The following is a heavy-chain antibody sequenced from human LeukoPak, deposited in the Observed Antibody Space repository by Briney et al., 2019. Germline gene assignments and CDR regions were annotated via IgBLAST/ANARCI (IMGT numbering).Heavy chain of an antibody. V-gene: IGHV4-31*03. CDR3: AAVGYSSSWYYFDY. CDR2: IYYSGST. CDR1: GGSVSSGSYY. Sequence: SETLSLTCTVSGGSVSSGSYYWSWIRQPPGKGLEWIGYIYYSGSTYYNPSLKSRVTISVDTSKNQFSLKLSSVTAADTAVYYCAAVGYSSSWYYFDYWGQGTLVTVSS. J-gene: IGHJ4*02. D-gene: IGHD6-13*01.